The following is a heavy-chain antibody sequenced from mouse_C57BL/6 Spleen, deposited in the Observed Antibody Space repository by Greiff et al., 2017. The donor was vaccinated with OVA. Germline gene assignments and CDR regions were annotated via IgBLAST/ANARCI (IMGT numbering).Heavy chain of an antibody. D-gene: IGHD2-5*01. CDR3: ATTIVTYFDV. CDR2: IYPRDGST. Sequence: QVQLKESGPELVKPGASVKLSCKASGYTFTSYDINWVKQRPGQGLEWIGWIYPRDGSTKYNEKFKGKATLTVDTSSSTAYMELHSLTSEDSAVYFCATTIVTYFDVWGTGTTVTVSS. J-gene: IGHJ1*03. CDR1: GYTFTSYD. V-gene: IGHV1-85*01.